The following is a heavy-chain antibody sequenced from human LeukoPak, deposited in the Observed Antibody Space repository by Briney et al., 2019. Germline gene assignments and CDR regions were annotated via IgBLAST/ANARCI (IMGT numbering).Heavy chain of an antibody. CDR1: GFTFTFTNYA. CDR3: AKEGTTTEGDY. D-gene: IGHD4-11*01. CDR2: ISGSGSNT. V-gene: IGHV3-23*01. J-gene: IGHJ4*02. Sequence: GGSLSLSCAASGFTFTFTNYALTWVRQAPGKGLEWVSAISGSGSNTYYADSVKGRFTVSRDNSNNTLYLQMNSLRAEDTAVYYCAKEGTTTEGDYWGQGTLVTVSS.